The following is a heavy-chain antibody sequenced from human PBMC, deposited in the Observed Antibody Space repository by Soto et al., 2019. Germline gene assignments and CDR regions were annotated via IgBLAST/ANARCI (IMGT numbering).Heavy chain of an antibody. V-gene: IGHV1-18*01. D-gene: IGHD5-18*01. J-gene: IGHJ6*02. CDR3: ARGEGGAMVTYYGMDV. CDR2: ISAYNGNT. CDR1: GYTFTNIG. Sequence: APVKGSCKAAGYTFTNIGVSCGLQAPVQGLEWMGWISAYNGNTNYAQNFQGRVTMTRNTSISTAYMELSSLRSEDTAVYYCARGEGGAMVTYYGMDVWGQGTTVTVSS.